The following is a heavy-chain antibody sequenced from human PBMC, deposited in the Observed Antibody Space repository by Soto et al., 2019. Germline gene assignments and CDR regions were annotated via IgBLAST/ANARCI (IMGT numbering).Heavy chain of an antibody. CDR1: RFTFSDYY. CDR3: ARDQGHSSSSTYGMDV. Sequence: QVQLVESGGGLVKPGGSLRLSCAASRFTFSDYYMSWIRQAPGKGLEWVAYISTRSSYTNYADSVRGRFTISRDNAKNSVYLQMISLRAEDTAVYFCARDQGHSSSSTYGMDVWGQGTTVTVSS. CDR2: ISTRSSYT. V-gene: IGHV3-11*06. D-gene: IGHD6-6*01. J-gene: IGHJ6*02.